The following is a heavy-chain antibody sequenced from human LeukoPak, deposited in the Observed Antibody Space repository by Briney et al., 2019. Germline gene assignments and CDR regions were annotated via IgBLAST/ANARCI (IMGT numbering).Heavy chain of an antibody. Sequence: PSETLSLTCTVSGVSISSYYWSWIRQPAGKGLEWIGRIHTSGSTNYNPSLKSRVTMSVDTSKNELSLKLSSVTAADTAVYYCARDRYYYDSSGYCRFDYWGQGTLVTVSS. CDR2: IHTSGST. J-gene: IGHJ4*02. V-gene: IGHV4-4*07. D-gene: IGHD3-22*01. CDR3: ARDRYYYDSSGYCRFDY. CDR1: GVSISSYY.